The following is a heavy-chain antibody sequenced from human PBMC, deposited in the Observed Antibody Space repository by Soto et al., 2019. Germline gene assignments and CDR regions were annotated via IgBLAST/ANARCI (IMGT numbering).Heavy chain of an antibody. Sequence: SETLSLTCTVTGGSISSYYWSWIRQPPGKGLEWIGYIYYSGSTNYNPSLKSRVTISVDTSKNQFSLKLSSVTAADTAVYYCARDLWGYCGADCYPLDVWGQGTTVTVS. CDR2: IYYSGST. J-gene: IGHJ6*02. CDR3: ARDLWGYCGADCYPLDV. CDR1: GGSISSYY. D-gene: IGHD2-21*02. V-gene: IGHV4-59*01.